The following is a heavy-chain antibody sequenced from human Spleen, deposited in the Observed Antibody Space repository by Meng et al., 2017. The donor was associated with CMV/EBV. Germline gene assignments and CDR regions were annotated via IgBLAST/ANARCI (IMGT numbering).Heavy chain of an antibody. CDR3: SRDAPRDTGVTTPYGMDV. Sequence: SVKDTCKASVGTFSSYAISWVRQAPGQGVEWMGGIIPIVGTANYAQKFQGRVTITTDESTSTAYMELSSLRSEDTAVYYCSRDAPRDTGVTTPYGMDVWGQGTTVTVSS. D-gene: IGHD7-27*01. J-gene: IGHJ6*02. CDR2: IIPIVGTA. CDR1: VGTFSSYA. V-gene: IGHV1-69*05.